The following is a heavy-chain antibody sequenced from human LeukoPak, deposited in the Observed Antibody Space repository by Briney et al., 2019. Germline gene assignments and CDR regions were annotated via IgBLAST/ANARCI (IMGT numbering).Heavy chain of an antibody. CDR2: ISWNSGSI. J-gene: IGHJ4*02. D-gene: IGHD5-24*01. V-gene: IGHV3-9*01. CDR3: ARGDGYNYDY. CDR1: GFTFDDYA. Sequence: GGSLRLSCAASGFTFDDYAMHWVRQAPGKGLEWVSGISWNSGSIGYADSVKGRFTISRDNAKNSLYLQMNSLRAEDTAVYYCARGDGYNYDYWGQGTLVTVSS.